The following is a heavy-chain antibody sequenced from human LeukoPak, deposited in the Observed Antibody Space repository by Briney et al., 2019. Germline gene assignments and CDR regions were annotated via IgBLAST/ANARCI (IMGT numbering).Heavy chain of an antibody. Sequence: SETLSLTCAVYGGSFSGYYWSWIRQPPGKGLEWIGEINHSESTNYNPSLKSRVTISVDTSKNQFSLKLSSVTAADTAVYYCARGLPVIAVAGAHPQFDYWGQGTLVTVSS. D-gene: IGHD6-19*01. V-gene: IGHV4-34*01. CDR1: GGSFSGYY. J-gene: IGHJ4*02. CDR3: ARGLPVIAVAGAHPQFDY. CDR2: INHSEST.